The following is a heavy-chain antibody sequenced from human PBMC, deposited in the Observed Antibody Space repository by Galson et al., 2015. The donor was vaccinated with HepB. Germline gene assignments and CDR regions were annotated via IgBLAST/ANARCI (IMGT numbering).Heavy chain of an antibody. J-gene: IGHJ6*03. Sequence: SVKVSCKASGYPFINFAITWVRQAPGQGLEWMGWISAYSGETKYAQYVQGRLTMTTDTFTNTAYMELRSLRSDDTAVYYCASGPSEATTRAYYCNMDVWGNGTTVAVSS. D-gene: IGHD1-26*01. CDR2: ISAYSGET. CDR1: GYPFINFA. V-gene: IGHV1-18*01. CDR3: ASGPSEATTRAYYCNMDV.